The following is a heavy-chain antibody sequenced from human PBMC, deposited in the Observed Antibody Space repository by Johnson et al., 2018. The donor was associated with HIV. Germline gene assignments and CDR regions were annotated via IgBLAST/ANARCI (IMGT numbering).Heavy chain of an antibody. J-gene: IGHJ3*02. D-gene: IGHD1-26*01. CDR2: ISGSGGST. Sequence: VESGGGLVQPGGSLRLSCAASGFTFSSYAMSWVRQAPGKGLEWVSAISGSGGSTYYADSVKGRFTISRDNSKNTLYLQMNSLRAEDTAVYYCVSREWELHAFDIWGQGTMVTVSS. V-gene: IGHV3-23*04. CDR1: GFTFSSYA. CDR3: VSREWELHAFDI.